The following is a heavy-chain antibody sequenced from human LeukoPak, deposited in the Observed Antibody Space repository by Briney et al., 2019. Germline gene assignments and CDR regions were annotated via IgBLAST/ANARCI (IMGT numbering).Heavy chain of an antibody. V-gene: IGHV3-48*03. CDR3: ARDVRRSDQLLWVTANPGDAFDI. CDR1: GFTFSSYE. J-gene: IGHJ3*02. CDR2: ISSSGSTI. D-gene: IGHD2-2*01. Sequence: QPGGSLRLSCAASGFTFSSYEMNWVRQAPGKGLEWVSYISSSGSTIYYADSVKGRFTISRDNAKNSLYLQMNSLRAEDTAVYYCARDVRRSDQLLWVTANPGDAFDIWGQGTMVTVSS.